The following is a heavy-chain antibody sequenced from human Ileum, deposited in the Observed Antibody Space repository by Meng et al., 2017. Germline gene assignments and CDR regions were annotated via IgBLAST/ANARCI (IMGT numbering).Heavy chain of an antibody. J-gene: IGHJ4*02. Sequence: QGQSEESGPRLGRPPGPLSPPFAFSCGFNSSKSLRGLVPQPPGEGLGLIGENFYCGSAYYNPSLKSRVTMSVDKSKSQFSLMLTSVTAADTAIYYCARHGGYSQDFWGQGTLVTVPS. CDR3: ARHGGYSQDF. D-gene: IGHD4-23*01. CDR2: NFYCGSA. CDR1: CGFNSSKSL. V-gene: IGHV4-4*03.